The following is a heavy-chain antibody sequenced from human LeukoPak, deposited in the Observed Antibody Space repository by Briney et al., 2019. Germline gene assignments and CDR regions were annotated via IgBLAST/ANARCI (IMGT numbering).Heavy chain of an antibody. CDR2: IHSGGTT. CDR3: ARDSDSGYGPFAS. D-gene: IGHD5-12*01. V-gene: IGHV3-53*01. J-gene: IGHJ4*02. Sequence: EWXSVIHSGGTTNYADSVQGRFTISRDNSKTTAYLHMNSLRAEDTAVYYCARDSDSGYGPFASWGQGTLVTVSS.